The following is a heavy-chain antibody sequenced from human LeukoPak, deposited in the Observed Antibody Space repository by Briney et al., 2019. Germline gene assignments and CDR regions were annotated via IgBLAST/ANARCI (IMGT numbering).Heavy chain of an antibody. Sequence: SETLSLTCTVSGGSISGYYWSWIRQPPGGGLEWIGYIYSSGNTNYIPSLKSRVTISIDTSRSQFSLRLYSVTAADTAVYYCARRTDGIYGHWFDPWGQGILVAVSS. CDR2: IYSSGNT. CDR1: GGSISGYY. CDR3: ARRTDGIYGHWFDP. J-gene: IGHJ5*02. V-gene: IGHV4-59*08. D-gene: IGHD3-16*01.